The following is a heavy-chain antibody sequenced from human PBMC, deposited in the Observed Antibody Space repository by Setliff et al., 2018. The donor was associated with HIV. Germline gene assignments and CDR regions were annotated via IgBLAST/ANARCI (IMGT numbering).Heavy chain of an antibody. CDR3: ARRVYYYDSNNFLREEGFDP. V-gene: IGHV4-38-2*01. D-gene: IGHD3-22*01. CDR1: GYSLTSGYY. J-gene: IGHJ5*02. Sequence: SETLSLTCGVSGYSLTSGYYWGWIRQPPGKGLDWIGSIHDSGRTYYNPSLKSRVTISIDTSKNQFSLNLTSVTAADTAVYYCARRVYYYDSNNFLREEGFDPWGQGTLVTVSS. CDR2: IHDSGRT.